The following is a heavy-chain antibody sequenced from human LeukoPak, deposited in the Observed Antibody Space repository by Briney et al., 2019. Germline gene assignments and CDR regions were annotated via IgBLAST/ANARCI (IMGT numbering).Heavy chain of an antibody. Sequence: PGGSLRLSCAVSGITLSNYGMSWVRQAPGKGLEWVSLINRGATTYYADSVKGRFTISRDESKNTLYLQVNSLRVEDTAVYYCARASYGGNPYYFDYWGQGTLVTVSS. D-gene: IGHD4-23*01. CDR1: GITLSNYG. CDR3: ARASYGGNPYYFDY. V-gene: IGHV3-66*02. J-gene: IGHJ4*02. CDR2: INRGATT.